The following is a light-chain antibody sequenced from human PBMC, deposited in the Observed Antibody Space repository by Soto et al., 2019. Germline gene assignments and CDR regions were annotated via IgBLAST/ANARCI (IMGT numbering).Light chain of an antibody. CDR3: SSYTSSSTSYV. V-gene: IGLV2-14*01. J-gene: IGLJ1*01. CDR1: SSDVGGYNY. CDR2: DVS. Sequence: QSVLTQPASVSGSPGQSITISCTGTSSDVGGYNYVSWYQQHPGKDPKLMIYDVSNRPSGVSNRFSGSKSGNTASLTISGLRAEDEADYYCSSYTSSSTSYVFGTGTKVTVL.